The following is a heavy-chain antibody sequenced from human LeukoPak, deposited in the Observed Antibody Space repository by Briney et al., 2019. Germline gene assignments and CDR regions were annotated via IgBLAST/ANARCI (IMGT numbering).Heavy chain of an antibody. J-gene: IGHJ6*03. CDR2: ISSSSSYI. D-gene: IGHD1-26*01. CDR1: GFTFSSYS. Sequence: SGGSLRLSCAASGFTFSSYSMNWVRQAPGKGLEWVSSISSSSSYIYYADSVKGRFTISRDNAKNSLYLQMNSLRAEDTAVYFCARATWDPTYYYYMDVWGKGTTATISS. CDR3: ARATWDPTYYYYMDV. V-gene: IGHV3-21*01.